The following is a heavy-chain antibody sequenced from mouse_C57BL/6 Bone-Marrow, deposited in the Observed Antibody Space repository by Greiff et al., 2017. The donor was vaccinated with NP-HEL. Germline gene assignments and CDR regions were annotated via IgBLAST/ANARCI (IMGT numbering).Heavy chain of an antibody. Sequence: VQRVESGAELVRPGTSVKVSCKASGYAFTNYLIEWVKQRPGQGLEWIGVINPGSGGTNYNEKFKGKATLTADKSSSTAYMQLSSLTSEDSAVYFCARWDYGNSYYAMDYWGQGTSVTVSS. CDR1: GYAFTNYL. D-gene: IGHD2-1*01. V-gene: IGHV1-54*01. CDR2: INPGSGGT. J-gene: IGHJ4*01. CDR3: ARWDYGNSYYAMDY.